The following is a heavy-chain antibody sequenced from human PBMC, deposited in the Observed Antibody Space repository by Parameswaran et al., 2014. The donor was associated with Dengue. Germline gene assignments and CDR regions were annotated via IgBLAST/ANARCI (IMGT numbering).Heavy chain of an antibody. CDR2: IYPGDSDS. CDR1: GYSFSNYW. D-gene: IGHD3-22*01. V-gene: IGHV5-51*01. J-gene: IGHJ3*02. Sequence: GESLKISCKGFGYSFSNYWIGWVRQMPGKGLEWMGSIYPGDSDSRYSPSFQGQVTISADKSTSTAYLQWTSLKASDTAMYYCARGYWQVNAFDIWGQGTMVTVSS. CDR3: ARGYWQVNAFDI.